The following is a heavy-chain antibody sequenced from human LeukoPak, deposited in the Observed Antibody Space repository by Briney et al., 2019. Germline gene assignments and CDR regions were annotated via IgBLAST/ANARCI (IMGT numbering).Heavy chain of an antibody. Sequence: GGSLRLSCAASGFTFSNYGVHWVRQAPGKGLEWVAVISYDGSNKYYADSVKGRFTISRDNSKNTLYLQMNSLRAGDTAVYYCAKDSEQLAYYFDYWGQGTLVTVSS. J-gene: IGHJ4*02. V-gene: IGHV3-30*18. D-gene: IGHD6-13*01. CDR3: AKDSEQLAYYFDY. CDR2: ISYDGSNK. CDR1: GFTFSNYG.